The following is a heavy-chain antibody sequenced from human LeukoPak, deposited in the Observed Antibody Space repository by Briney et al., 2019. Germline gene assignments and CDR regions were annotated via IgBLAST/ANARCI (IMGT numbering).Heavy chain of an antibody. CDR3: ARGETSSYDY. V-gene: IGHV3-53*01. Sequence: GGSLRLSCAASGFTFTNAWMSWVRQAPGKGLEWVSVIYSGGNTYYADSVKGRFTIPRDNSKNTVYLQMNSLRAEDTAVYYCARGETSSYDYWGQGTLVTVSS. CDR2: IYSGGNT. J-gene: IGHJ4*02. CDR1: GFTFTNAW. D-gene: IGHD2-2*01.